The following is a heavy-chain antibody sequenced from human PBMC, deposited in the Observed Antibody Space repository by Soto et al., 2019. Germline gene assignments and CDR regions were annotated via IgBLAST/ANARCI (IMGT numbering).Heavy chain of an antibody. J-gene: IGHJ4*02. CDR3: TRAAWFPYLSFY. V-gene: IGHV3-48*03. CDR1: GFTFSRFE. Sequence: EVQLVESGGGLVQPGGSLRLSCAASGFTFSRFELHWVRQAPGKGLEWVSYISSSGSTAYYASSVEGRFTFSRDNANNAVYLQMDSLRAEDTALYYCTRAAWFPYLSFYWGQGALVTVSS. CDR2: ISSSGSTA. D-gene: IGHD3-10*01.